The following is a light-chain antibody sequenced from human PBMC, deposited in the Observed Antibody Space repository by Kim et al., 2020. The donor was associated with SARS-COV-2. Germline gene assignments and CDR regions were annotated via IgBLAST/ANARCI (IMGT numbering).Light chain of an antibody. CDR1: SSNIGNKY. CDR3: GTWDSSLSVVV. V-gene: IGLV1-51*01. J-gene: IGLJ2*01. Sequence: GQKVTIACSGSSSNIGNKYVAWYQQLPGTAPKLLIYDNDKRPSGIPDRFSGSKSGTSATLGITGLQPGDEADYYCGTWDSSLSVVVFGGGTQLTVL. CDR2: DND.